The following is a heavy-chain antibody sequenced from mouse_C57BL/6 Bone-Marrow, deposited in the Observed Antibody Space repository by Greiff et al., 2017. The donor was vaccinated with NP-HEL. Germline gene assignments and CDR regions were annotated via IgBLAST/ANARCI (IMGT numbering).Heavy chain of an antibody. CDR2: ICRGGST. Sequence: QVQLQQSGPGLVQPSQCLSITCTVSGFSLTSYGVHWVRQSPGKGLEWLGVICRGGSTDYNAAFMSRMSIPKDNSKSQVFFKMNSLQADDTAIYYCAKCTTVVATGYFDVWGTGTTVTVSS. D-gene: IGHD1-1*01. CDR1: GFSLTSYG. J-gene: IGHJ1*03. CDR3: AKCTTVVATGYFDV. V-gene: IGHV2-5*01.